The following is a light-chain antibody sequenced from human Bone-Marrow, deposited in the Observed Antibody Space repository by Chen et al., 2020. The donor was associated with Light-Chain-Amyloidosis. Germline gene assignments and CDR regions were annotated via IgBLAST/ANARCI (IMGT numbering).Light chain of an antibody. CDR2: EVT. J-gene: IGLJ1*01. CDR3: SSYTITNTLV. V-gene: IGLV2-14*01. CDR1: SIDVGGDNH. Sequence: QSALTQPASVSGSPGQSITISCTGTSIDVGGDNHVSWYQQHPDKAPKLMIYEVTNRPSWVPARFSGSKSDNTASLTISGLQTEDEADYFCSSYTITNTLVFGSGTRVTVL.